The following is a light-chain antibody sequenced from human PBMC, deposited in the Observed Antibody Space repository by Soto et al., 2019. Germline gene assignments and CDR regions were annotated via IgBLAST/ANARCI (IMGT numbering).Light chain of an antibody. Sequence: DIQMTQSPSSLSASVGDRVTITCRASQGISNYLAWYQQKPGKVPKLLIYTASTLQSGVPSRFSGSRSGTDFTLTISSLQPEDVATYYCQHYNSAPQLTFGGGTKVQIK. CDR3: QHYNSAPQLT. CDR2: TAS. V-gene: IGKV1-27*01. CDR1: QGISNY. J-gene: IGKJ4*01.